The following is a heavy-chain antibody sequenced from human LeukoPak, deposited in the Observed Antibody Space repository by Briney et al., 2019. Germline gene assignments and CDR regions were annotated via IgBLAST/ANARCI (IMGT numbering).Heavy chain of an antibody. CDR3: AREAVISGWSGDMDV. CDR1: ASTFTTYG. J-gene: IGHJ6*02. V-gene: IGHV3-33*01. CDR2: IWADGRNQ. D-gene: IGHD6-19*01. Sequence: GGSLRLSCTASASTFTTYGFHWVRQAPGKGPEWVALIWADGRNQFSADSVKGRVNMARDNAKNTVYLQMDSLRVDDTAVYFCAREAVISGWSGDMDVWGQGTTVTVSS.